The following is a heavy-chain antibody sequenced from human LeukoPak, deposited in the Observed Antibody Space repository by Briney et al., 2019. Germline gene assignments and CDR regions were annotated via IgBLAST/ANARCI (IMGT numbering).Heavy chain of an antibody. CDR1: GYTFTGYY. V-gene: IGHV1-2*02. J-gene: IGHJ6*02. CDR3: ARVFGYSSSSRAPYYYYGMDV. CDR2: INPNSGGT. Sequence: APVKVSCKASGYTFTGYYMHWVRQAPGQGLEWMGWINPNSGGTNYAQKSQGRVTMTRDTSISTAYMELSRLRSDDTAVYYCARVFGYSSSSRAPYYYYGMDVWGQGTTVTVSS. D-gene: IGHD6-6*01.